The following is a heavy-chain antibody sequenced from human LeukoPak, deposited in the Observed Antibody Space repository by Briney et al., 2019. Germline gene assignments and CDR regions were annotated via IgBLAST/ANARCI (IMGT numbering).Heavy chain of an antibody. J-gene: IGHJ5*02. Sequence: GASVKVSCKASGGTFSSYAISWVRQAPGQGLEWMGRIISIFGIANYAQKFQGRVTTTADKSTSTAYMELSSLRSEDTAVYYCAGDTGIAARSNWFDPWGQGTLVTVSS. D-gene: IGHD6-6*01. V-gene: IGHV1-69*04. CDR2: IISIFGIA. CDR1: GGTFSSYA. CDR3: AGDTGIAARSNWFDP.